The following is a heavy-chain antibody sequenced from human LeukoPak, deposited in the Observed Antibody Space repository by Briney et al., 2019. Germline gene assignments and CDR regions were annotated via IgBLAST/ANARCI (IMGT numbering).Heavy chain of an antibody. J-gene: IGHJ2*01. CDR3: ATGDKIHWYFDL. CDR1: GYTLTELS. Sequence: ASVKVSCKVSGYTLTELSMHWVRQAPGKGLEWMGGFDPENGETIFAQKFQGRVTMTEDTSTDTAYMEPSSLRSEDTAVYYCATGDKIHWYFDLWGRGTLVTVSS. CDR2: FDPENGET. D-gene: IGHD5-18*01. V-gene: IGHV1-24*01.